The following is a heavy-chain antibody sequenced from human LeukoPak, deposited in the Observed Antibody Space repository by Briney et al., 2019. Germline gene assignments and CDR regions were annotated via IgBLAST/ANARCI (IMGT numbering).Heavy chain of an antibody. CDR1: GFTFSSYS. D-gene: IGHD6-13*01. V-gene: IGHV3-48*01. CDR2: ISSSSSTI. CDR3: ARGAAAGPWTDY. J-gene: IGHJ4*02. Sequence: GGSLRLSCAASGFTFSSYSMNWVRQAPGKGLEWVSYISSSSSTIYYADSVKGRFTVSREDAKNSLYLQMNSLRAGDTAVYYCARGAAAGPWTDYWGQGTLVTVSS.